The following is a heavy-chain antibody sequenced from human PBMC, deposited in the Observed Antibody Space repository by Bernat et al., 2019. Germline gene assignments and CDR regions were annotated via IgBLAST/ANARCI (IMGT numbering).Heavy chain of an antibody. Sequence: VQLVESGGGLVQPGGSLRLSCAASGFTFSSYAMSWVRQAPGKGLEWVAVISYDGSNKYYADSVKGRFTISRDNSKNTLYLQMNSLRAEDTAVYYCARDPFGSGVDNWFDPWGQGTLVTVSS. CDR3: ARDPFGSGVDNWFDP. V-gene: IGHV3-30-3*01. CDR2: ISYDGSNK. CDR1: GFTFSSYA. D-gene: IGHD3-10*01. J-gene: IGHJ5*02.